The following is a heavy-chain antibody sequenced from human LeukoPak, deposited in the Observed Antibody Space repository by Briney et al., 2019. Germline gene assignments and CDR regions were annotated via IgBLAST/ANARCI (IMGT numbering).Heavy chain of an antibody. CDR2: IYHSGST. V-gene: IGHV4-59*08. CDR3: ARRIETYYYDTSGYYFGYYFDY. D-gene: IGHD3-22*01. CDR1: GGSISSYY. Sequence: SETLSLTCTLSGGSISSYYWSWIRQPPGKGLEWIGYIYHSGSTNYNPSLKSRVTISVDTSKNQFSLNLSSVTAADTAIYYCARRIETYYYDTSGYYFGYYFDYWGQGTLVTVSS. J-gene: IGHJ4*02.